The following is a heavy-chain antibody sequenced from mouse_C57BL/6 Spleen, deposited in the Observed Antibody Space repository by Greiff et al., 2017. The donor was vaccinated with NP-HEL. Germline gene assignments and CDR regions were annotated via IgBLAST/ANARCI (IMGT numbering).Heavy chain of an antibody. CDR3: ARDPYFDY. J-gene: IGHJ2*01. Sequence: EVQRVESGGGLVKPGGSLKLSCAASGFTFSSYAMSWVRQTPEKRLEWVATISDGGSYTYYPDNVKGRFTISRDNAKNNLYLQMSHLKSEDTAMYYCARDPYFDYWGQGTTLTVSS. CDR2: ISDGGSYT. CDR1: GFTFSSYA. V-gene: IGHV5-4*01.